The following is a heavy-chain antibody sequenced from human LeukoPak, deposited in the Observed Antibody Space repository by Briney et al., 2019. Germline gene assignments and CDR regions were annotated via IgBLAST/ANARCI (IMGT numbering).Heavy chain of an antibody. CDR1: GFTFSSYW. CDR3: ARVRHVLRYFDWLLSNWYFDL. Sequence: GGSLRLSCAASGFTFSSYWMCWVRQAPGKGLEWVANIKQDGSEKYYVDSVKGRFTISRDNAKNSLYLQMNSLRAEDTAVYYCARVRHVLRYFDWLLSNWYFDLWGRGTLVTVSS. CDR2: IKQDGSEK. V-gene: IGHV3-7*03. D-gene: IGHD3-9*01. J-gene: IGHJ2*01.